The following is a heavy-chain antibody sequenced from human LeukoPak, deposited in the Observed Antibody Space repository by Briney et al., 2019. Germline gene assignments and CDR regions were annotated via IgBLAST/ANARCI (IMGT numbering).Heavy chain of an antibody. V-gene: IGHV3-23*01. CDR1: GFNFANHA. D-gene: IGHD2-21*02. CDR3: VREDTPATANY. Sequence: PGGSLRLSCAASGFNFANHAMSWVRQTAGKGLEWVSAISGGGDITYYADSVEGRFTISRDNSKDTLFLQMHSLGPGDTAVYYCVREDTPATANYWGQGTLVTISS. CDR2: ISGGGDIT. J-gene: IGHJ4*02.